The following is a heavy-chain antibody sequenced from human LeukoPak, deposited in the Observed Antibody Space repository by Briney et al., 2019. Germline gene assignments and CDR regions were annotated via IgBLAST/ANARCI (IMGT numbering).Heavy chain of an antibody. CDR2: INPNSGGT. J-gene: IGHJ3*02. CDR1: GYTFTGYY. V-gene: IGHV1-2*04. D-gene: IGHD6-19*01. Sequence: ASVKVSRKASGYTFTGYYMHWVRQAPGQGLEWMGWINPNSGGTNYAQKFQGWVAMTRDTSISTAYMELSRLRSDDTAVYYCARPSIAVGGAFDIWGQGTMVTASS. CDR3: ARPSIAVGGAFDI.